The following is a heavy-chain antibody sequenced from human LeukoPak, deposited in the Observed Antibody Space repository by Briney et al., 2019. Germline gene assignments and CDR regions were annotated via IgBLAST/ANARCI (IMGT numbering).Heavy chain of an antibody. V-gene: IGHV3-11*04. CDR3: ANLVGGGGNSVRGLASDM. J-gene: IGHJ3*02. CDR2: ISRSGSTK. CDR1: GFTFSDYN. Sequence: GGSLRLSCAASGFTFSDYNMRWIRQAPGKGLEWVSSISRSGSTKYYADSVKGRFTISRDNAKNTMYLQMNFLRAEDTAVYFCANLVGGGGNSVRGLASDMWGQGTVVTVSS. D-gene: IGHD4-23*01.